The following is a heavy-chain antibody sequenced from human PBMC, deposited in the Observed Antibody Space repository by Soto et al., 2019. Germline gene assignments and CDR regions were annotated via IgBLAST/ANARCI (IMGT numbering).Heavy chain of an antibody. CDR1: GFNFSSYG. CDR2: IWNDGINE. Sequence: PGGSLRLSCEACGFNFSSYGIHWVRQAPGKGLEWVAIIWNDGINEYCADSVKGRFTISRDNSKNTVYLQVSKLRAEDTAVYFCARDQTDSGGYSDSWGQRTLVAVSS. J-gene: IGHJ4*02. CDR3: ARDQTDSGGYSDS. V-gene: IGHV3-33*01. D-gene: IGHD3-22*01.